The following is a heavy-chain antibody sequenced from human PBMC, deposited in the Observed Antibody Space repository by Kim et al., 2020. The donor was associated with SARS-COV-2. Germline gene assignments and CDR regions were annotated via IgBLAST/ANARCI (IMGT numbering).Heavy chain of an antibody. V-gene: IGHV4-34*01. J-gene: IGHJ3*02. Sequence: SETLSLTCAVYGGSFSGYYWSWIRQPPGKGLEWIGEINHSGSTNYNPSLKSRVTISVDTSKNQFSLKLSSVTAADTAVYYCARGARLELPRACDIWGQGTMVTVSS. CDR1: GGSFSGYY. CDR3: ARGARLELPRACDI. D-gene: IGHD1-7*01. CDR2: INHSGST.